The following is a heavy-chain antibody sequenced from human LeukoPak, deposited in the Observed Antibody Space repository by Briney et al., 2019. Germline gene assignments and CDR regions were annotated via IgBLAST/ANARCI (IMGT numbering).Heavy chain of an antibody. Sequence: GASVKVSCKVSGYSLTELSMHWVRQAPGKGLEWMGGFDPGNGETIFTKNFQGRVTMTDDTSTDTAYMELSSLRSEDTAVYYCTGGTFYRLLDYWGQGTLVPVSS. V-gene: IGHV1-24*01. CDR2: FDPGNGET. CDR1: GYSLTELS. CDR3: TGGTFYRLLDY. J-gene: IGHJ4*02. D-gene: IGHD2/OR15-2a*01.